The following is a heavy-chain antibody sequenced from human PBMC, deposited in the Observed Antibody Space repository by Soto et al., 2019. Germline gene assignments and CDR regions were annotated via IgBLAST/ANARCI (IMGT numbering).Heavy chain of an antibody. D-gene: IGHD3-3*01. V-gene: IGHV3-74*01. Sequence: GGSLRLSCAASGFTFSSYWMHWVRQAPGKGLVWVSRINSDGSSTSYADSVKGRFTISRDNAKNTLYLQMNGLRAEDTAVYYCARAYYDFWSGYYRDLDYWGQGTLVTVSS. CDR1: GFTFSSYW. CDR3: ARAYYDFWSGYYRDLDY. CDR2: INSDGSST. J-gene: IGHJ4*02.